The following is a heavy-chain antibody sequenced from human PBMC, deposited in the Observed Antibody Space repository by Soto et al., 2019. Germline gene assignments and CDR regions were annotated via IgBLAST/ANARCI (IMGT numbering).Heavy chain of an antibody. V-gene: IGHV1-18*01. CDR1: GYSFTTYG. D-gene: IGHD2-15*01. Sequence: ASVKVSCKASGYSFTTYGISWVRRAPGQGLEWMGWSSADNKNTHYARTVEGRVTMTTDTSTTTAYMELRSLRSDDTAVYFCTREYCSGVSCYGPDYWGQGTLVTVSS. J-gene: IGHJ4*02. CDR2: SSADNKNT. CDR3: TREYCSGVSCYGPDY.